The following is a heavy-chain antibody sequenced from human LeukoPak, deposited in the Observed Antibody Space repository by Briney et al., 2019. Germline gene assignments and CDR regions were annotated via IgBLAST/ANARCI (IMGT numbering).Heavy chain of an antibody. CDR2: ISGSGGST. D-gene: IGHD2-2*02. J-gene: IGHJ4*02. Sequence: PGGALRLSCAASGFTFCSYAMSWVRQGPGEGGEWGSAISGSGGSTYYADSVKGRFTISRDSSKNTLYLQMNSLRAEDTAVYYCAKCRWDIVVVPAAIYYFDYWGQGTLVTVSS. CDR3: AKCRWDIVVVPAAIYYFDY. V-gene: IGHV3-23*01. CDR1: GFTFCSYA.